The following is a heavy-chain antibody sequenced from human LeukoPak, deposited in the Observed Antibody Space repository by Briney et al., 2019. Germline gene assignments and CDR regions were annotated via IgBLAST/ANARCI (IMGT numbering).Heavy chain of an antibody. J-gene: IGHJ3*02. Sequence: SETLSLTCTVSGGSISSYYWSWIRQPPGKGLEWIGYIYYSGSTNYNPSLKSRVTISVDTSKNQFSLKLSSVTAADTAVYYCARDGGAYYDSSGSHAFDIWGQGTMVTVSS. D-gene: IGHD3-22*01. CDR3: ARDGGAYYDSSGSHAFDI. CDR1: GGSISSYY. CDR2: IYYSGST. V-gene: IGHV4-59*01.